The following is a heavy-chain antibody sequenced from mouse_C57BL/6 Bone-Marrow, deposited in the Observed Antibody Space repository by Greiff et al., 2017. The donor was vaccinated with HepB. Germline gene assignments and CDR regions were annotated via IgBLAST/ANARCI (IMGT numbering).Heavy chain of an antibody. CDR1: GYTFTSYW. CDR2: IHPNSGST. CDR3: ASYYYGSRGDYFDY. Sequence: QVQLQQPGAELVKPGASVKLSCKASGYTFTSYWMHWVKQRPGQGLEWIGMIHPNSGSTNYNEKFKSKATLTVDKSSSTAYMQLSSLTSEDSAVYYCASYYYGSRGDYFDYWGQGTTLTVSS. J-gene: IGHJ2*01. D-gene: IGHD1-1*01. V-gene: IGHV1-64*01.